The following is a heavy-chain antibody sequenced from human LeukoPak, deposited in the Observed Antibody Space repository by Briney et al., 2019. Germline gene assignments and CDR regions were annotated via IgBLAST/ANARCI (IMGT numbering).Heavy chain of an antibody. V-gene: IGHV4-61*08. J-gene: IGHJ6*03. CDR2: IYTSGST. Sequence: SETLSLTCTVSGDSISSGGYYWSWIRQHPGKGLEWIGYIYTSGSTNYNPSLKSRVTISVDTSKNQFSLKLSSVTAADTAVYYCARLAAPYYYYYYMDVWGKGTTVTVSS. D-gene: IGHD6-25*01. CDR1: GDSISSGGYY. CDR3: ARLAAPYYYYYYMDV.